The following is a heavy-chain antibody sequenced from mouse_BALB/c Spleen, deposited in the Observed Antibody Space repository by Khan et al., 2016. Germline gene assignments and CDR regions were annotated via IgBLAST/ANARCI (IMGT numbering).Heavy chain of an antibody. Sequence: QVQLQQSGAELAKPGASVKMSCKASGYTFTSYWMHWVKQRPGQGLEWIGYINPSTGYTEYNQKFKDKATLTADKSSSTAYMQLSSLTSEDSAVYYCASYYGSRYYAMDYCGQGTSVTVSS. CDR2: INPSTGYT. CDR3: ASYYGSRYYAMDY. D-gene: IGHD1-1*01. V-gene: IGHV1-7*01. CDR1: GYTFTSYW. J-gene: IGHJ4*01.